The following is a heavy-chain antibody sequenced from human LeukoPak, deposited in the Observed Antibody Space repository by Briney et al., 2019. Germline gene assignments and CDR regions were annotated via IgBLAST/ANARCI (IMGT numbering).Heavy chain of an antibody. CDR3: GKVGGNTNS. CDR2: IHNSRGT. V-gene: IGHV4-59*06. Sequence: GSLRLSCAASGFNVSSNYMSWIRQSPGKGLEWIGAIHNSRGTSYNPSLESRLTISVDPSENKFFLKMTSVTDADTATYYCGKVGGNTNSWGQGTLVTVSS. J-gene: IGHJ4*02. D-gene: IGHD4-23*01. CDR1: GFNVSSNY.